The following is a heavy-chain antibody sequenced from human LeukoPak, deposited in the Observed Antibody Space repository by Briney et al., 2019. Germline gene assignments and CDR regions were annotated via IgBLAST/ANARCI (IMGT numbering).Heavy chain of an antibody. CDR3: ARDGGKWFGELLTTLYYYYGMDV. CDR2: ISSSSSYI. D-gene: IGHD3-10*01. CDR1: GFTFSSYS. V-gene: IGHV3-21*01. J-gene: IGHJ6*02. Sequence: PGRSLRLSCAASGFTFSSYSMNWVRQAPGKGLEWVSSISSSSSYIYYADSVKGRFTISRDNAKNSLYLQMNSLRAEDTAVYYCARDGGKWFGELLTTLYYYYGMDVWGQGTTVTVSS.